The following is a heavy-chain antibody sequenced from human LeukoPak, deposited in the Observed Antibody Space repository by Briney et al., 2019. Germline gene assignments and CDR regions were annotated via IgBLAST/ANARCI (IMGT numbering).Heavy chain of an antibody. D-gene: IGHD5-12*01. CDR2: MYGDMRDI. J-gene: IGHJ5*02. CDR1: GLTFRNSW. CDR3: ARDLGLRGST. V-gene: IGHV3-74*01. Sequence: GGSLRLSCEASGLTFRNSWMHRVRQIPGKGLVWVSRMYGDMRDISYADSVKGRFTISRDNAKNTVYLQMNSLRGEDTAVYYCARDLGLRGSTWGQGTLVTVSS.